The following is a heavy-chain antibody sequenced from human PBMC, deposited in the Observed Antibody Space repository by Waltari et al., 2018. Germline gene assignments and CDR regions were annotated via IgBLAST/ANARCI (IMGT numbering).Heavy chain of an antibody. CDR1: GGSISSGDSY. J-gene: IGHJ4*02. CDR3: ARLLRYFDGAHRGFDY. CDR2: IYYSGST. D-gene: IGHD3-9*01. V-gene: IGHV4-30-4*08. Sequence: QVQLQESGPGLVKPSQPLSLTCTVSGGSISSGDSYWSWIRQPPGKGLEWIGYIYYSGSTYYNPALKSRVTISVDTSKNQFSLKLSSVTAADTAVYYCARLLRYFDGAHRGFDYWGQGTLVTVSS.